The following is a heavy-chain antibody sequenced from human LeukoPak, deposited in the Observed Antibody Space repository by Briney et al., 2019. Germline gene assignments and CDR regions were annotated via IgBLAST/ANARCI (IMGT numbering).Heavy chain of an antibody. Sequence: GGSLRLSCAASGFTVSSNYMNWVRQTPGKGLEWVSVIYSGGSTYYADSVKGRFTISRDNSKNTLYLQMNSLRAEDTAVYYCATALSERATVALDYWGQGTLVTVSS. CDR1: GFTVSSNY. D-gene: IGHD4-23*01. V-gene: IGHV3-53*01. J-gene: IGHJ4*02. CDR3: ATALSERATVALDY. CDR2: IYSGGST.